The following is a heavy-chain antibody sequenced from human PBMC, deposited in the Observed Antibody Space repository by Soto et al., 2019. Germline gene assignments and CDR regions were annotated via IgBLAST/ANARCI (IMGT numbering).Heavy chain of an antibody. J-gene: IGHJ6*02. CDR3: ARENEVDIVATTRNYYYYGMDV. V-gene: IGHV3-33*01. CDR1: GFTFSSYV. CDR2: IWYDGSNK. D-gene: IGHD5-12*01. Sequence: PGGSLRLSCAASGFTFSSYVMHWVRQAPGKGLEWVTVIWYDGSNKYYADSVKGRFTISRDNSKNTLYLKMNSLRAEDTAVYYCARENEVDIVATTRNYYYYGMDVWGQGTTVTVSS.